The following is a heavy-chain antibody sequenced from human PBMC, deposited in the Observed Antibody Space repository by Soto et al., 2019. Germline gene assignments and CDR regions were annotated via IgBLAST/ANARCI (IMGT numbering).Heavy chain of an antibody. CDR3: ARGDIVVVVAALAYGMDV. CDR2: INAGNGNT. Sequence: ASVKVSCKASGYTFTSYAMHWVRQAPGQRLEWMGWINAGNGNTKYSQKFQGRVTITRDTSASTAYMELSSLRSEDTAVYYCARGDIVVVVAALAYGMDVWGQGNTVTVSS. D-gene: IGHD2-15*01. CDR1: GYTFTSYA. V-gene: IGHV1-3*01. J-gene: IGHJ6*02.